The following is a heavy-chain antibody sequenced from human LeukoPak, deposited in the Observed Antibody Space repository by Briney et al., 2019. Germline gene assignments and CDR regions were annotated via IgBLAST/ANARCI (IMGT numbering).Heavy chain of an antibody. Sequence: PSETLSLTCAVYGGSFSGYYWSWIRQPPGKGLEWIGEINHSGSTNYNPSLKSRVTISVDTSKNQFSLKLSSVTAADTAVYYCAGLGGDGYSYGYLFDYWGQGTLVTVSS. J-gene: IGHJ4*02. D-gene: IGHD5-18*01. CDR2: INHSGST. CDR1: GGSFSGYY. V-gene: IGHV4-34*01. CDR3: AGLGGDGYSYGYLFDY.